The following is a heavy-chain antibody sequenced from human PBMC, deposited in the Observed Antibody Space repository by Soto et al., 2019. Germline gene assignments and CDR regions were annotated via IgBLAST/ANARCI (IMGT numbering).Heavy chain of an antibody. CDR3: AKDRDGYNYEYYFDY. Sequence: GGSLRLSCVASGFTFSSHGMHWVRQAPGKGLEWVAVISYDGNKKYYADSVKGRFTISRDNSMNTLYLQMNSLRVEDTAVYYCAKDRDGYNYEYYFDYRGQGTLVTVSS. CDR1: GFTFSSHG. V-gene: IGHV3-30*18. CDR2: ISYDGNKK. J-gene: IGHJ4*02. D-gene: IGHD5-12*01.